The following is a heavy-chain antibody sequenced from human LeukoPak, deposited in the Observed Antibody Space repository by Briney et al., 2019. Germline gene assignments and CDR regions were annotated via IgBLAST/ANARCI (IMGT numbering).Heavy chain of an antibody. CDR3: AKAPVTSCRGAFCYPFDY. V-gene: IGHV3-30*18. J-gene: IGHJ4*02. CDR1: GFTFSSYG. CDR2: ISYDGSNK. D-gene: IGHD2-15*01. Sequence: GGSLRLSCAASGFTFSSYGMHWVRQAPGKGLEWVAVISYDGSNKYYADSVKGRFTISRDNSKNTLYLQMNSLRAEDTAVYYCAKAPVTSCRGAFCYPFDYWGQGTLVTVSS.